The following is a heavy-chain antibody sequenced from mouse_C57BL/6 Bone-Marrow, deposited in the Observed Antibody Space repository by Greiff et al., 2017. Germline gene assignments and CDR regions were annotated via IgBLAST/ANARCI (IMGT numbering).Heavy chain of an antibody. J-gene: IGHJ2*01. CDR1: GYSFSSSW. D-gene: IGHD3-1*01. Sequence: VQVVESRPERGKPGASVKISCKASGYSFSSSWINWVKQRPGKGLEWIGRIYPGDGDTNYNGKFKGKATLTADKSSSTAYMQLSSLTSEDSAVCFCASHHPGSFDYWGQGTTLTVSS. V-gene: IGHV1-82*01. CDR3: ASHHPGSFDY. CDR2: IYPGDGDT.